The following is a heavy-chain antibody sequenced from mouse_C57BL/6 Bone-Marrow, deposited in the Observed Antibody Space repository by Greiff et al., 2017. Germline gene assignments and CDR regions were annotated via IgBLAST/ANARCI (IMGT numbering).Heavy chain of an antibody. Sequence: QVQLQQPGAELVKPGASVKLSCKASGYTFTNYWMHWVKQRPGQGLEWIGMMHPNGGSPDYNEKFKSEATLSVDKSSRTAYMELSSLTSDDSAVYYCAISYDYDDYTMDYWGQGTSVTVSS. CDR1: GYTFTNYW. CDR3: AISYDYDDYTMDY. D-gene: IGHD2-4*01. CDR2: MHPNGGSP. J-gene: IGHJ4*01. V-gene: IGHV1-64*01.